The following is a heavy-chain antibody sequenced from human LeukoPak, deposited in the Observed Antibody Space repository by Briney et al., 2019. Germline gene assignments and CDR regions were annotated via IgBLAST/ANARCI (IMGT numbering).Heavy chain of an antibody. CDR2: IWYDGSNK. J-gene: IGHJ4*02. Sequence: PGGSLRLSCAASGFTFSSYGMHWVRQAPGKGLEWVAVIWYDGSNKYYADSVKGRFTISRDNSKNTLYLQMNSLRAEDTAVYYCARALDYDYVWGSPPSAPSDYWGQGTLVTVSS. V-gene: IGHV3-33*01. CDR3: ARALDYDYVWGSPPSAPSDY. CDR1: GFTFSSYG. D-gene: IGHD3-16*01.